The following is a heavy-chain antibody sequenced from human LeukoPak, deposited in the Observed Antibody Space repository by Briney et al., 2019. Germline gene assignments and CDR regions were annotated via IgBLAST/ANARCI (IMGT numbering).Heavy chain of an antibody. CDR1: GYTFTSYD. V-gene: IGHV1-46*01. CDR3: ARDVVVAVAGSALDY. Sequence: ASVKVSCKASGYTFTSYDINWVRQATGQGLEWMGIINPSGGSTSYAQKFQGRVTMTRDTSTSTVYMELSSLRSEDTAVYYCARDVVVAVAGSALDYWGQGTLVTVSS. CDR2: INPSGGST. J-gene: IGHJ4*02. D-gene: IGHD6-19*01.